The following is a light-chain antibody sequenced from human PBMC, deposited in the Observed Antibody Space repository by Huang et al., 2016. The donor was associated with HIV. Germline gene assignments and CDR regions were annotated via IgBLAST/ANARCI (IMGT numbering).Light chain of an antibody. CDR2: DAS. CDR3: QQHHSWLT. CDR1: QSISNH. J-gene: IGKJ4*01. V-gene: IGKV3-11*01. Sequence: IVLTQSPATLSWYLGERVTLSCRASQSISNHLAWYQQRPGQGPRHLIYDASNRGAGVPARFRGSGYGTDFTITISSLEPEEFALYYCQQHHSWLTFGGGTKLEVK.